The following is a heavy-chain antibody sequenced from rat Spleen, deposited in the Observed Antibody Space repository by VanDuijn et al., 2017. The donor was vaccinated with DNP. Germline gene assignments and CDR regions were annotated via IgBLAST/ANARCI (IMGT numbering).Heavy chain of an antibody. D-gene: IGHD1-11*01. Sequence: EVQLVESGGGLVQPGRSLKLSCAASGFTFSNYYMAWVRQAPKKGLEWVATINTSGGRAFFPDSVKGRFTISRDNAKSTLYLQMDSLRSEETATYYCAKAGGYSPWYFDYWGQGVMVTVSS. V-gene: IGHV5S11*01. CDR1: GFTFSNYY. CDR2: INTSGGRA. J-gene: IGHJ2*01. CDR3: AKAGGYSPWYFDY.